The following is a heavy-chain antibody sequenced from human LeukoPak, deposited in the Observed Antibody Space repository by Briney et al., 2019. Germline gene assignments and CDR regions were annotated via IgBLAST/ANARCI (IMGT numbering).Heavy chain of an antibody. Sequence: PSQTLSLTCTVSGGSLSSGYYYWSWIRQHPGKGLEWIGYIYYSGTTNYNPSLKSRLTILLDTSKNQFSLKLTSVTAADTAVYYCARDGGYGSGSFRFDYWGQGTLLTVSS. V-gene: IGHV4-31*03. CDR3: ARDGGYGSGSFRFDY. CDR1: GGSLSSGYYY. D-gene: IGHD3-10*01. J-gene: IGHJ4*02. CDR2: IYYSGTT.